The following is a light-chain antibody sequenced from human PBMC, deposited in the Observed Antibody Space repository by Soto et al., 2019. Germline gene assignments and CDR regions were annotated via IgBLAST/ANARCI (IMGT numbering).Light chain of an antibody. CDR1: SSDIGAYNY. CDR2: GVT. Sequence: QSALTQPASVSGCPGQSITISCTGTSSDIGAYNYVSWYQQYPGKAPKLMVYGVTNRPSGVSNRFSGSKTGNTASLTISGLQAEDEADYYCFSHRSGDSHVFGTGTQVTVL. CDR3: FSHRSGDSHV. J-gene: IGLJ1*01. V-gene: IGLV2-14*01.